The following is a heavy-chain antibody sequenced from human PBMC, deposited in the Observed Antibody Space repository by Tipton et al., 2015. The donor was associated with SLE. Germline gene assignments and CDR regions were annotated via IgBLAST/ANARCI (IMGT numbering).Heavy chain of an antibody. CDR3: ARESRYCSGGSCYSEFDY. V-gene: IGHV4-59*11. J-gene: IGHJ4*02. D-gene: IGHD2-15*01. CDR2: IYYSGST. Sequence: TLSLTCTVSGGSISSHYWSWIRQPPGKGLEWIGYIYYSGSTNYNPSLTSRVTISVDTSKNQFSLKLSSVTAADTAVYYCARESRYCSGGSCYSEFDYWGQGTLVTVSS. CDR1: GGSISSHY.